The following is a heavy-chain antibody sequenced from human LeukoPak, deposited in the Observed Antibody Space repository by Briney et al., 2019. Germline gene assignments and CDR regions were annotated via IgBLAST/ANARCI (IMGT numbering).Heavy chain of an antibody. J-gene: IGHJ4*02. CDR3: ARLQARPSVVVPAAYHRVFDY. D-gene: IGHD2-2*01. CDR2: INHRGCT. V-gene: IGHV4-34*01. Sequence: SETLSLTCAVYGGSFSGYYWSWIRQPPPKGREWMGEINHRGCTNHNPSLQSRVTISVDTSKSQFSLKLSSVTAADTAVYYCARLQARPSVVVPAAYHRVFDYGGQGTLVTVSS. CDR1: GGSFSGYY.